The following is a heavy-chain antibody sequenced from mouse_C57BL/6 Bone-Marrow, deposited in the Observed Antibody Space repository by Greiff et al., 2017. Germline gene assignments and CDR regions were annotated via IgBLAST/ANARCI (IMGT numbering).Heavy chain of an antibody. Sequence: EVQVVESGGGLVQPGGSLKLSCAASGFTFSDYYMYWVRQTPEKRLEWVAYISNGGGSTYYPDTVKGRFTISRDNAKNTLYLLMSRLKSEDTAMYYCARHKVVAPFDYWGQGTTLTVSS. D-gene: IGHD1-1*01. J-gene: IGHJ2*01. CDR1: GFTFSDYY. CDR2: ISNGGGST. CDR3: ARHKVVAPFDY. V-gene: IGHV5-12*01.